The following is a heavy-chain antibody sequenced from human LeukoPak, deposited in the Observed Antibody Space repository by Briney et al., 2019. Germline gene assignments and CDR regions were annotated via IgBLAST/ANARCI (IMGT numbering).Heavy chain of an antibody. CDR1: GFTFSSYG. Sequence: GGSLRLSCAASGFTFSSYGMHWVRQAPGKGVEWVAVISYDGSNKYYADSVKGRFTISRDNSKNTLYLQMNSLRAEDTAVYYCAKPQLHSSGWYVFDYWGQGTLVTVSS. CDR2: ISYDGSNK. V-gene: IGHV3-30*18. J-gene: IGHJ4*02. D-gene: IGHD6-19*01. CDR3: AKPQLHSSGWYVFDY.